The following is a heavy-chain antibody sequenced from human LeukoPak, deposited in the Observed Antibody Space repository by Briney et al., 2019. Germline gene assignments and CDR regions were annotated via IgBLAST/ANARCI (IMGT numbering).Heavy chain of an antibody. CDR1: GGSFSGYY. J-gene: IGHJ3*02. V-gene: IGHV4-34*01. Sequence: PSETLSLTCAVYGGSFSGYYWSWIRQPPGKGLEWIGEINHSGSTNYNPSLKSRVTISVDTSKNQFSLKLSSATAADTAVYYCARHGLPAFDIWGQGTMVTVSS. CDR3: ARHGLPAFDI. CDR2: INHSGST.